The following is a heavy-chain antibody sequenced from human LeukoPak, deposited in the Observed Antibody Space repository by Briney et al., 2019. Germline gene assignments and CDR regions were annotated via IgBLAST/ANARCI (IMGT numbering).Heavy chain of an antibody. CDR1: GYIFTSYW. V-gene: IGHV5-51*01. D-gene: IGHD3-10*01. CDR3: ARRLVRGVIDY. Sequence: GESLKISCKASGYIFTSYWIVWVRQMPGEGLEWMGVIYPGDSDTRYSPSFQGQVTISADKSISTAYLQWSSLEASDTAMYYCARRLVRGVIDYWGQGTLVTVSS. CDR2: IYPGDSDT. J-gene: IGHJ4*02.